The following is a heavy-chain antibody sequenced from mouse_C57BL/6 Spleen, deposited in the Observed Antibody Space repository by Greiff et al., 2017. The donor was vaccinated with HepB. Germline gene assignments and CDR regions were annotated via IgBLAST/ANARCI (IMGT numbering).Heavy chain of an antibody. Sequence: VMLVESGPGLVAPSQSLSITCTVSGFSLTSYGVHWVRQPPGKGLEWLVVIWSDGSTTYNSALKSRLSISKDNSKSQVFLKMNSLQTDDTAMYYCARETTVAYYAMDYWGQGTSVTVSS. CDR2: IWSDGST. CDR3: ARETTVAYYAMDY. D-gene: IGHD1-1*01. V-gene: IGHV2-6*03. CDR1: GFSLTSYG. J-gene: IGHJ4*01.